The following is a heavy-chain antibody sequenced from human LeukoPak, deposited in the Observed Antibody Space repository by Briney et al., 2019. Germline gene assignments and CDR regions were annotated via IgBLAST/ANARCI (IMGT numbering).Heavy chain of an antibody. CDR3: ARGRVVAATHYYYYGMDV. Sequence: SVKVSCEASGYTFTSYDINWVRQAPGQGLEWMGGIIPIFGTANYAQKFQGRVTITADESTSTAYMELSSLRSEDTAVYYCARGRVVAATHYYYYGMDVWGQGTTVTVSS. CDR1: GYTFTSYD. CDR2: IIPIFGTA. J-gene: IGHJ6*02. V-gene: IGHV1-69*13. D-gene: IGHD2-15*01.